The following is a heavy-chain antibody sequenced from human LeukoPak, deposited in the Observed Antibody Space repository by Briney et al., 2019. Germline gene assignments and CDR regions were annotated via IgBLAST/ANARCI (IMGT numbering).Heavy chain of an antibody. CDR2: INPTSGGT. CDR3: ARGSFPEMATTHFDY. J-gene: IGHJ4*02. Sequence: ASVKVSCXASGYTFTGYYMHWVRQAPGQGLEWMGRINPTSGGTNYAQKFQGRVTMTRDTSISTAHMELSRLRSDDTAVYYCARGSFPEMATTHFDYWGQGTLVTVSS. CDR1: GYTFTGYY. D-gene: IGHD5-24*01. V-gene: IGHV1-2*06.